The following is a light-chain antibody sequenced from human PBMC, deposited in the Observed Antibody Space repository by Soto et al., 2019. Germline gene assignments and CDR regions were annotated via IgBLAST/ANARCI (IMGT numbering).Light chain of an antibody. Sequence: QSALTQPASVSGSPGQSITISCTGTSSDVGSYNYVSWYQLHPGKAPKLMIYEVSNRPSGVSNRFSGSKSGDTASLTISGLQAEDEADDYCSSYTTRTTXYVFGTGXK. CDR2: EVS. CDR3: SSYTTRTTXYV. V-gene: IGLV2-14*01. CDR1: SSDVGSYNY. J-gene: IGLJ1*01.